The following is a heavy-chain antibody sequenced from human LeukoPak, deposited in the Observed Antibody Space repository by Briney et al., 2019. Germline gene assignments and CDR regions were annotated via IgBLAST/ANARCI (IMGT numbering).Heavy chain of an antibody. CDR2: IKQDGSEK. CDR3: AREYLLKYFDY. CDR1: GFTFSSYW. J-gene: IGHJ4*02. V-gene: IGHV3-7*01. D-gene: IGHD2-2*02. Sequence: PGGSLRLSCAASGFTFSSYWMSWVRQAPGKGLEWVANIKQDGSEKYYVDSVKGRFTISRDNAKNSLYLQMNSLRAEDTAVYYCAREYLLKYFDYWGQGTLVTVSP.